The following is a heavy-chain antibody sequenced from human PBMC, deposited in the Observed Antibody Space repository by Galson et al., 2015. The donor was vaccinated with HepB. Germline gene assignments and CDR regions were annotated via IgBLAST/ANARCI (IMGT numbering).Heavy chain of an antibody. CDR3: AKGEGFFDS. Sequence: SLRLSCAASGFTFSNYPMPWVRQAPGKGLEWVSGIRPKSGTTDYADSVKGRFTISRDNSKNTLYLQMNSLRAADTAMYYCAKGEGFFDSWGQGTRVTVSS. CDR2: IRPKSGTT. J-gene: IGHJ5*01. CDR1: GFTFSNYP. V-gene: IGHV3-23*01.